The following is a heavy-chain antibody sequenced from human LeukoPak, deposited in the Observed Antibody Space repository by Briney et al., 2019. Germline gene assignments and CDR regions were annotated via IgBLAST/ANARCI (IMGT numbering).Heavy chain of an antibody. CDR2: IYYSGTT. J-gene: IGHJ4*02. CDR1: GGSISSGGYY. CDR3: ARGPGSGTYWAFDY. Sequence: SQTLSLTCTVSGGSISSGGYYWSWIRQHPGKGLEWIGYIYYSGTTSYNPSLKSRVTISVDTSKNQFSLKLSSVTAGDTAVYYCARGPGSGTYWAFDYWGQGTLVTVSS. D-gene: IGHD1-26*01. V-gene: IGHV4-61*08.